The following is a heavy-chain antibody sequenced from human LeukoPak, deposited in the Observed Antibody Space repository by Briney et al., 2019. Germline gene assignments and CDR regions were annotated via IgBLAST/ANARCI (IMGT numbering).Heavy chain of an antibody. CDR3: ARGSREMATIFDY. V-gene: IGHV4-4*07. CDR1: GGSISGYS. D-gene: IGHD5-24*01. J-gene: IGHJ4*02. Sequence: SETLSLTCNVPGGSISGYSWSWIRQPAGKGLEWIGHIFASGSTNYNPSLRSRLTMSVDTSKNQFSLKLTSVTAADTAVYYCARGSREMATIFDYWGQGTLVTVSS. CDR2: IFASGST.